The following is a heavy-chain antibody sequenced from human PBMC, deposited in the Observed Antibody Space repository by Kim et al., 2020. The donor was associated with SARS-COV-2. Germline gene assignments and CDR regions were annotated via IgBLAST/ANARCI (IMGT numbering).Heavy chain of an antibody. CDR3: ARGRGFGELLRGRASDY. CDR1: GFTFSSYW. D-gene: IGHD3-10*01. J-gene: IGHJ4*02. V-gene: IGHV3-74*01. Sequence: GGSLRLSCAASGFTFSSYWMHWVRQAPGKGLVWVSRINSDGSSTSYADSVKGRFTISRDNAKNTLYLQMNSLRAEDTAVYYCARGRGFGELLRGRASDYWGKGKMVTVSS. CDR2: INSDGSST.